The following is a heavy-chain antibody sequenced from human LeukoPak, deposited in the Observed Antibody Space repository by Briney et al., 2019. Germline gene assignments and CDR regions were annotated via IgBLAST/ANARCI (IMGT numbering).Heavy chain of an antibody. V-gene: IGHV4-39*07. J-gene: IGHJ4*02. CDR1: SGSVSNSHYY. CDR2: NSGNT. D-gene: IGHD3-9*01. Sequence: SETPSLTCTVSSGSVSNSHYYWAWVRQPPGKGLEWLGSNSGNTHYNPSLKSPVTISIDTSKNQFSLKVSSVTAADTAIYYCARDLSFDWFPYYFDYWGQGILVTVSS. CDR3: ARDLSFDWFPYYFDY.